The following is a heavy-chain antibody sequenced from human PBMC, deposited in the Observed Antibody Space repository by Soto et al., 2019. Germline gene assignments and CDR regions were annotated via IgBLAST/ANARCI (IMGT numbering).Heavy chain of an antibody. CDR1: GFTFSSYA. D-gene: IGHD6-13*01. Sequence: EVQLLESGGGLVQPGGSLRLSCAASGFTFSSYAMSWVRQAPGKGLEWVSAISGSGGSTYYADSVKGRFTISRDNSKNTLNLQMNSLRAEDTAVYYCAKVTSSSSWYFHYLGQGTLVTVSS. J-gene: IGHJ4*02. CDR2: ISGSGGST. V-gene: IGHV3-23*01. CDR3: AKVTSSSSWYFHY.